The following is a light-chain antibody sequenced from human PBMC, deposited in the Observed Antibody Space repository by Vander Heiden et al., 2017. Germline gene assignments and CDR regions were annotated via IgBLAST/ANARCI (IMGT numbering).Light chain of an antibody. Sequence: DIVMTQSPLSLPVTPGEPASISCRSSQSLLHSNGYNYLDWYLQKPGQSPQLLIYLGSNRASGVPDRFSGSGSGTDFTLKIIRVEAEDVGVYYCRQALQTPRTFGGGTKVEIK. J-gene: IGKJ4*01. V-gene: IGKV2-28*01. CDR3: RQALQTPRT. CDR2: LGS. CDR1: QSLLHSNGYNY.